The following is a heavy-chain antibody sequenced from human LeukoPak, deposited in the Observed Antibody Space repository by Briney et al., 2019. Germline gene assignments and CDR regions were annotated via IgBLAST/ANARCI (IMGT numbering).Heavy chain of an antibody. Sequence: SETLSLTCPVSGGSISSSSYYWGWIRQPPGKGLEWIGSIYYSGSTNYNPSLKSRVTISVDTSKNQFSLKLSSVTAADTAVYYCARGPAKWLLLRRAYYYYGMDVWGQGTTVTVSS. CDR1: GGSISSSSYY. V-gene: IGHV4-39*07. CDR2: IYYSGST. D-gene: IGHD3-22*01. CDR3: ARGPAKWLLLRRAYYYYGMDV. J-gene: IGHJ6*02.